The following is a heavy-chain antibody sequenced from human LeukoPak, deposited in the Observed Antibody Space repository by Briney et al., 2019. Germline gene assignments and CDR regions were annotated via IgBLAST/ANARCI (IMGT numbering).Heavy chain of an antibody. D-gene: IGHD5-12*01. CDR2: IYHNRST. CDR1: GGSITTNN. CDR3: ARLAGGYDY. J-gene: IGHJ4*02. V-gene: IGHV4-59*08. Sequence: SETLSLTCTVSGGSITTNNWNWIRQPPGKGLEWIAYIYHNRSTSYNPSLKGRITISVDTSKNQFSLKLTSVTAADTAFYYCARLAGGYDYWGQGALVTVSS.